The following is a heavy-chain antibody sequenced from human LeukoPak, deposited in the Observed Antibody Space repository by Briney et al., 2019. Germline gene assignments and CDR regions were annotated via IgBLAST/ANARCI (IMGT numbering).Heavy chain of an antibody. J-gene: IGHJ4*02. CDR1: GGTFSSYA. CDR2: IIPIFGTA. CDR3: ARVSDYYDSSGYPYYFDY. D-gene: IGHD3-22*01. Sequence: SVKVSCKASGGTFSSYAISWVRQAPGQGLEWVGGIIPIFGTANYAQKFQGRVTITADESTSTAYMELSSLRSEDTAVYYCARVSDYYDSSGYPYYFDYWGQGTLVTVSS. V-gene: IGHV1-69*13.